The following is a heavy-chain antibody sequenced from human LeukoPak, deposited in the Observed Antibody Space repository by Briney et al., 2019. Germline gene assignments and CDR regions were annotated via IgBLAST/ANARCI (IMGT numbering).Heavy chain of an antibody. CDR3: ARDRSGIAAAGYWYFDL. Sequence: SETLSLTCTVSGGSISSYYWSWIRQPPGKGLEWIGYIYYSGSTNYNPSLKSRVTISVDTSKNQFSLKLSSVTAADTAVYYCARDRSGIAAAGYWYFDLWGRGTLVTVSS. J-gene: IGHJ2*01. CDR1: GGSISSYY. V-gene: IGHV4-59*01. D-gene: IGHD6-13*01. CDR2: IYYSGST.